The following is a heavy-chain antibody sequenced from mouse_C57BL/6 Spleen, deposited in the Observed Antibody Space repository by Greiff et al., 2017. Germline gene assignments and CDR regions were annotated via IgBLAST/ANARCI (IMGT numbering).Heavy chain of an antibody. J-gene: IGHJ4*01. Sequence: QVQLQQSGAELARPGASVKLSCKASGYTFTSYGISWVKQRTGQGLGWIGEIYPRSGNTYYNEKFKGKATLTADKSSSTAYMELRSLTSEDSAGYFWARGSKAPYYYAMDYWGQGTSVTVSS. CDR2: IYPRSGNT. V-gene: IGHV1-81*01. CDR3: ARGSKAPYYYAMDY. D-gene: IGHD1-3*01. CDR1: GYTFTSYG.